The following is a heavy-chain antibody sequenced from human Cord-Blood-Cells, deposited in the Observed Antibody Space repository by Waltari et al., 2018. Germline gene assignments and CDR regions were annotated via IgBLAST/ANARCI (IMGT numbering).Heavy chain of an antibody. V-gene: IGHV4-34*01. Sequence: QVQLQQWGAGLLKPSETLSLTCAVYGGSFSGYYWSWIRQPPGKGLEWIGEINHSGSTNYNPSLKGRVTISVDTSKNQFSLKLSSVTAADTAVYYCARGAIAARLDAFDIWGQGTMVTVSS. CDR3: ARGAIAARLDAFDI. J-gene: IGHJ3*02. CDR2: INHSGST. CDR1: GGSFSGYY. D-gene: IGHD6-6*01.